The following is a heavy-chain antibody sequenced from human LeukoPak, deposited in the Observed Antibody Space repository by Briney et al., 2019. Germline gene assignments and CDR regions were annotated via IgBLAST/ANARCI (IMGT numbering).Heavy chain of an antibody. CDR2: ISAYNGNT. CDR3: ARGNRYFQYYYDSSGYLGPDY. D-gene: IGHD3-22*01. J-gene: IGHJ4*02. CDR1: GGTFSSYA. V-gene: IGHV1-18*01. Sequence: ASVKVSCKASGGTFSSYAISWVRQAPGQGLEWMGWISAYNGNTNYAQKLQGRVTMTTDTSTSTAYMELRSLRSDDTAVYYCARGNRYFQYYYDSSGYLGPDYWGQGTLVTVSS.